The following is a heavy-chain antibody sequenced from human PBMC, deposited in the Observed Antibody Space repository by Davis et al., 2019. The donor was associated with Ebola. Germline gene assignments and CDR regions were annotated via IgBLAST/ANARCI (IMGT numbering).Heavy chain of an antibody. CDR3: ARQGKGGDIVVAVASRAFDI. V-gene: IGHV1-69*13. J-gene: IGHJ3*02. CDR2: IIPIFGTA. CDR1: GVTFSSYA. D-gene: IGHD2-15*01. Sequence: SVKVSCKASGVTFSSYAISWVRQAPGQGLEWMGGIIPIFGTANYAQKFQGRVTITADESTSTAYMELSSLRSEDTAVYYCARQGKGGDIVVAVASRAFDIWGQGTMVTVSS.